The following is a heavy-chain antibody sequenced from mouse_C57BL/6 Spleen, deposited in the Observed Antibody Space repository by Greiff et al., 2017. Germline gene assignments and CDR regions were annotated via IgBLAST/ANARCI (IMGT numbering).Heavy chain of an antibody. J-gene: IGHJ1*03. CDR1: GYTFTSYW. V-gene: IGHV1-55*01. CDR2: IYPGSGST. CDR3: ARSYGSSYWYFDV. D-gene: IGHD1-1*01. Sequence: QVQLKESGAELVKPGASVKMSCKASGYTFTSYWITWVKQRPGQGLEWIGDIYPGSGSTNYNEKFKSKATLTVDTSSSTAYMQLSSLTSEDSAVYYCARSYGSSYWYFDVWGTGTTVTVSS.